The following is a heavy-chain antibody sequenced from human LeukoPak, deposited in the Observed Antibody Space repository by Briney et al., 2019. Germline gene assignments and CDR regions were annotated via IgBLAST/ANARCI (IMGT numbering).Heavy chain of an antibody. D-gene: IGHD6-6*01. J-gene: IGHJ4*02. CDR1: GFTFSSYW. CDR2: IKQDGSEK. Sequence: AGGSLRLSCAASGFTFSSYWMSWVRQAPGKGLERVANIKQDGSEKYYVDSVKGRFTISRDNAKNSLYLQMNSLRAEDTAVYYCAASSSSVLYYFDYWGQGTLVTVSS. V-gene: IGHV3-7*01. CDR3: AASSSSVLYYFDY.